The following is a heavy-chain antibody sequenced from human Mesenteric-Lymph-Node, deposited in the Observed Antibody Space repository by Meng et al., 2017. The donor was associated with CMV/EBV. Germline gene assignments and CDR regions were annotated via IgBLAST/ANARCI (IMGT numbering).Heavy chain of an antibody. V-gene: IGHV4-34*01. J-gene: IGHJ4*02. CDR1: GGSFRGHS. Sequence: YGGSFRGHSWSWIRQPPGKGLEWIGEINQSGSTNYNPSLKSRVTVSVDPSKNQFSLKLSSVTAADSAVYYCARAYCSSSGCFLYLDYWGRGTLVTVSS. CDR3: ARAYCSSSGCFLYLDY. D-gene: IGHD2-2*01. CDR2: INQSGST.